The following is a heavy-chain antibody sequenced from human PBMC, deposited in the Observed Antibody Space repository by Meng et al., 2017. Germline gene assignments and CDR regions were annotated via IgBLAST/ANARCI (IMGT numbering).Heavy chain of an antibody. CDR2: IDYGGST. CDR3: ARTRGDYYFDY. V-gene: IGHV4-61*01. CDR1: GDSVTVGSHY. J-gene: IGHJ4*02. D-gene: IGHD3-16*01. Sequence: QGQLQGSGPGLVRPSETLSLTCTVSGDSVTVGSHYWSWIRQPPGKGLEWIGYIDYGGSTSYNPSLRSRVTISVDTSNNQFSLKLSSVTAADKAVFYCARTRGDYYFDYWGQGTLVTVSS.